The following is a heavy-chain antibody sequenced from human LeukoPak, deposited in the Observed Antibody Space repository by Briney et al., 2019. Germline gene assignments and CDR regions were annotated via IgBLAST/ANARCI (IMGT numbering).Heavy chain of an antibody. Sequence: SQTLSLTCAISGDSVSGSFAAWTWIRQSPSRGLEWLGRTYYRSQWYNDYAESLKSRITINPDTSKNQFSLHLNSVTPEDTAVYFCSRGRSLGYCSSTSCYVSDAFDIWGQGTMVTVSS. V-gene: IGHV6-1*01. CDR1: GDSVSGSFAA. D-gene: IGHD2-2*01. J-gene: IGHJ3*02. CDR2: TYYRSQWYN. CDR3: SRGRSLGYCSSTSCYVSDAFDI.